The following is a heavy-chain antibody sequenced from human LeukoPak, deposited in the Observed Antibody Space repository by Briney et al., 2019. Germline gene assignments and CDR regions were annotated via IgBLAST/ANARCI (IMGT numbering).Heavy chain of an antibody. D-gene: IGHD6-6*01. CDR1: GFTFSVFW. J-gene: IGHJ3*02. V-gene: IGHV3-7*01. CDR3: VRNRGSYALDM. CDR2: VNKDGYQK. Sequence: TGRSLRLSCIGSGFTFSVFWMTWVRQPPGQGLEWVANVNKDGYQKQYADSLRGRFTISKDNTKNSMYLQLNSLRAEDTGVYYCVRNRGSYALDMWGQGTMVTVSS.